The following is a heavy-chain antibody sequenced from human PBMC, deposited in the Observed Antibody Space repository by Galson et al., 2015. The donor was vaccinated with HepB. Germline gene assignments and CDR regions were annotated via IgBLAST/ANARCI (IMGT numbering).Heavy chain of an antibody. Sequence: SETLSLTCAVYGGSFSGYYWSWIRQPPGKGLEWIGEINHSGSTNYNPSLKSRVTISVDTSKNQFSLKLSSVTAADTAVYYCARGLSTVYYYDSSGYYAYDYWGQGTLVTVSS. J-gene: IGHJ4*02. CDR2: INHSGST. CDR1: GGSFSGYY. CDR3: ARGLSTVYYYDSSGYYAYDY. D-gene: IGHD3-22*01. V-gene: IGHV4-34*01.